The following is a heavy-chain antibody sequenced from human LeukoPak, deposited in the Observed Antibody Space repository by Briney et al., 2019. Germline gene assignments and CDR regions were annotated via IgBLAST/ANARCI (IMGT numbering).Heavy chain of an antibody. V-gene: IGHV3-74*01. J-gene: IGHJ6*02. CDR3: ARDDRSGYGMDV. CDR1: GFTFSSYW. Sequence: GGSLRLSCATSGFTFSSYWMHWVRQAPGKGLVWVSRINSDGSSTSYADSVKGRFTISRDNAKNTLYLQMNSLRAEDTAVYYCARDDRSGYGMDVWGQGTTVTVSS. CDR2: INSDGSST. D-gene: IGHD6-19*01.